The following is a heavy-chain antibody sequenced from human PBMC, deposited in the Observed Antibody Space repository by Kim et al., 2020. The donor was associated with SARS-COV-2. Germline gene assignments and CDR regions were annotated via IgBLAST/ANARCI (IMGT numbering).Heavy chain of an antibody. V-gene: IGHV3-30*18. CDR3: AKEEWDYSNYGGAPPDY. Sequence: GGSLRLSCAASGFTFSSYGMHWVRQAPGKGLEWVAVISYDGSNKYYADSVKGRFTISRDNSKNTLYLQMNSLRAEDTAVYYCAKEEWDYSNYGGAPPDYWGQGTLVTVSS. CDR1: GFTFSSYG. D-gene: IGHD4-4*01. J-gene: IGHJ4*02. CDR2: ISYDGSNK.